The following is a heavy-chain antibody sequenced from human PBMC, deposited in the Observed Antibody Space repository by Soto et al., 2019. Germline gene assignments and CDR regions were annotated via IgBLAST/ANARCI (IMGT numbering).Heavy chain of an antibody. D-gene: IGHD5-18*01. CDR3: ARSVPGYRYAQD. CDR2: ISYDGSNE. CDR1: GFALSSYG. Sequence: PGGALRLCWAGSGFALSSYGIHGGRQAPGKGLEWVAGISYDGSNEHYTDSVKGRFTISRDNSKNTLYLQMNSLRAEDTAVYYCARSVPGYRYAQDWGQGT. V-gene: IGHV3-30*03. J-gene: IGHJ4*02.